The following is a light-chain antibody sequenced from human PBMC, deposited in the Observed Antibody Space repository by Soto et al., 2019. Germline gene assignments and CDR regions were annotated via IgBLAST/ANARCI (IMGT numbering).Light chain of an antibody. CDR2: RNN. CDR3: ATWDDKLTAWV. J-gene: IGLJ3*02. CDR1: SSNIGSDY. Sequence: QLVLTQPPSASGTPGQRVTISCSGSSSNIGSDYVSWFQQFPGTAPKILIYRNNQRPSGVPDRFSGSKSGTSASLTISGLRSEDETDYYCATWDDKLTAWVFGGGTQLTVL. V-gene: IGLV1-47*01.